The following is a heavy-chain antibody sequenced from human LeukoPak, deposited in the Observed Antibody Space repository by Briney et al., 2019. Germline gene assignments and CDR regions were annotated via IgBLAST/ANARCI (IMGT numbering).Heavy chain of an antibody. Sequence: QPGGSLRLSCAASGFTFSSYAMSWVRQAPGKGLEWVSAISGSGGSTYYADSVKGRFTISRDNSKNTLYLQMNSLRVEDTAVYYCAKSFTIFGVVIRMYYFDYWGQGTLVTVSS. CDR1: GFTFSSYA. CDR2: ISGSGGST. CDR3: AKSFTIFGVVIRMYYFDY. V-gene: IGHV3-23*01. J-gene: IGHJ4*02. D-gene: IGHD3-3*01.